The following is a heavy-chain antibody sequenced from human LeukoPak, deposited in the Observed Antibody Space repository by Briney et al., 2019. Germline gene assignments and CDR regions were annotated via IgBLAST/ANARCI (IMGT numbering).Heavy chain of an antibody. CDR1: GGSISSGGYY. J-gene: IGHJ4*02. CDR2: IYYSGST. CDR3: ARGLAGEGFWYYSAY. V-gene: IGHV4-31*03. D-gene: IGHD3-16*01. Sequence: KPSETLSLTCTVSGGSISSGGYYWSWIRQHPGKGLEWIGYIYYSGSTYYNPSLKSRVTISVDTSKNQFSLKLSSVTAADTAVYYCARGLAGEGFWYYSAYWGQGTLVTVSS.